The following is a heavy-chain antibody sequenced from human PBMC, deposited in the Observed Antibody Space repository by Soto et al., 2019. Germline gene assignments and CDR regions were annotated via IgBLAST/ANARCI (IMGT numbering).Heavy chain of an antibody. CDR1: GYTFTSYD. CDR3: ARGQGGTSNYDCYYYYMDV. D-gene: IGHD4-4*01. J-gene: IGHJ6*03. V-gene: IGHV1-8*01. Sequence: ASVKVSCKASGYTFTSYDINWVRQATGQGLEWMGWMNPNSGNTGYAQKFQGRVTMTRNTSISTGYMELSSLRSEDTAEYYGARGQGGTSNYDCYYYYMDVWGKGTTVTVSS. CDR2: MNPNSGNT.